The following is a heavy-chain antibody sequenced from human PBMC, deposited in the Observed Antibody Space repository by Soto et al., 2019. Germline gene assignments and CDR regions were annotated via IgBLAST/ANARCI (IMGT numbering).Heavy chain of an antibody. D-gene: IGHD3-3*01. Sequence: PSETLSLTCTVSGGSISSGGYYWSWIRQHPGKGLEWIGYTYYSGSTYYNPSLKSRVTISVDTSKNQFSLKLSSVTAADTAVYYCARDTIFGTFSGMDVWGQGTTVTVSS. V-gene: IGHV4-31*03. CDR2: TYYSGST. CDR1: GGSISSGGYY. CDR3: ARDTIFGTFSGMDV. J-gene: IGHJ6*02.